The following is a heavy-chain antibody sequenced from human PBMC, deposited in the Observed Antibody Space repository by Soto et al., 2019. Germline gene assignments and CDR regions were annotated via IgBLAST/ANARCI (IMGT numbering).Heavy chain of an antibody. J-gene: IGHJ4*02. CDR2: INAGSTTR. CDR1: GLTFTTYN. D-gene: IGHD3-16*01. CDR3: GREGKGNCYGYFY. V-gene: IGHV3-48*02. Sequence: EVQLVESGGGLVQPGGSLRLSCTVSGLTFTTYNFNWVRQAPGKGLEWISFINAGSTTRHYADSVKGRFTISRDSAKNSLYLLKNSLRDADASVDSCGREGKGNCYGYFYWAQGTRVTVSP.